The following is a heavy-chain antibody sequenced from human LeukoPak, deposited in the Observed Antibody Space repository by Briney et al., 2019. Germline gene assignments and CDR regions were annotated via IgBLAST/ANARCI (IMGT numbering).Heavy chain of an antibody. V-gene: IGHV3-20*04. CDR2: INWNGGST. Sequence: GGSLRLSCAASGFTFDNYGMSWVRHAPGKGLEWVSGINWNGGSTVYADSVKGRFTISRDNAKNSLYLQMNSLRAEDTALYYCASETPSAGAFDIWGQGTMVTVSS. CDR3: ASETPSAGAFDI. J-gene: IGHJ3*02. D-gene: IGHD1-1*01. CDR1: GFTFDNYG.